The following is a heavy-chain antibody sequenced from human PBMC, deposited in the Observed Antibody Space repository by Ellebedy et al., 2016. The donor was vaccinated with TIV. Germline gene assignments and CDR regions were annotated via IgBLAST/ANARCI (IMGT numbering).Heavy chain of an antibody. J-gene: IGHJ4*02. CDR1: GFTFSSYA. CDR2: ISGSGGST. V-gene: IGHV3-23*01. CDR3: AKDRSDTAIAPYFDY. Sequence: GGSLRLXXAASGFTFSSYAMSWVRQAPGKGLEWVSAISGSGGSTYYADSVKGRFTISRDNSKNTLYLQMNSLRAEDTAVYYCAKDRSDTAIAPYFDYWGQGTMVTVSS. D-gene: IGHD5-18*01.